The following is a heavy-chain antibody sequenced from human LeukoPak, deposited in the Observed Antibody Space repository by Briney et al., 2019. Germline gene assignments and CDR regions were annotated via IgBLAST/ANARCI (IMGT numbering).Heavy chain of an antibody. Sequence: ASVRVSSTASGYPFTSYGIRWVRQAPGQGLEWMGWISAYIGQPNYTQKLQGRVTMTTDTSTSTAYMELRSLRSDDTAVYYCARLGYYDSRGYLELDYWGQGTLVTVSS. D-gene: IGHD3-22*01. CDR1: GYPFTSYG. CDR2: ISAYIGQP. J-gene: IGHJ4*02. CDR3: ARLGYYDSRGYLELDY. V-gene: IGHV1-18*01.